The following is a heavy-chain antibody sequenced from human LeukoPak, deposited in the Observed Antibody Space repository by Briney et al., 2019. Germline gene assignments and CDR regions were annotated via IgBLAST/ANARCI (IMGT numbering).Heavy chain of an antibody. CDR2: ISSSSSTI. J-gene: IGHJ6*03. V-gene: IGHV3-48*01. Sequence: GGSLRLSCAASGFTFSSYSMNWVRQAPGKGLEWVSYISSSSSTIYYADPVKGRFTISRDNAKNSLYLQMNSLRAEDTAVYYCARTPLGYCSSTSCYDGYYYMDVWGKGTTVTVSS. CDR1: GFTFSSYS. D-gene: IGHD2-2*01. CDR3: ARTPLGYCSSTSCYDGYYYMDV.